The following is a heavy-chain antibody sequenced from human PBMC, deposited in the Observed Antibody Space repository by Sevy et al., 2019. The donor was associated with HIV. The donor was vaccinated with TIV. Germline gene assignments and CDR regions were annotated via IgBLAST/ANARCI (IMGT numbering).Heavy chain of an antibody. Sequence: GGSLRLSCAASGITFTIYTMNWVRQAPGKGLEWVSSISSSSSYIYYADSVKGRFTISRDNAKSSLYLQMNSLRAEDTAVYYCARDGITIFGVVNLYYYYYGMDVWGQGTTVTVSS. CDR1: GITFTIYT. J-gene: IGHJ6*02. D-gene: IGHD3-3*01. CDR2: ISSSSSYI. V-gene: IGHV3-21*01. CDR3: ARDGITIFGVVNLYYYYYGMDV.